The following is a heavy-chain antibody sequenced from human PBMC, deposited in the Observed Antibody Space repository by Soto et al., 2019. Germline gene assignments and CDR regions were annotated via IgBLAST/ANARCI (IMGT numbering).Heavy chain of an antibody. V-gene: IGHV1-69*01. CDR2: IIPIFGKT. CDR3: ARDVVRSTGGDS. Sequence: QVQLVQSGAEVKEPGTSVKVSCKASGGAFSTSSFVWVRQGPGQGLEWMGGIIPIFGKTNVAPKFRDRIIFTADESTRTAYMELSSLRSEDTAIYYCARDVVRSTGGDSWGQGTLVTVSS. J-gene: IGHJ4*02. CDR1: GGAFSTSS. D-gene: IGHD7-27*01.